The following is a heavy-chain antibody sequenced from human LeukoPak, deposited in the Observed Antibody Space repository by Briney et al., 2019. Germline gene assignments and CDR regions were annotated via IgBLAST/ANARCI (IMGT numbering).Heavy chain of an antibody. CDR3: AKEGDNTGYRYFDD. J-gene: IGHJ4*02. Sequence: GGSLKLSCAASGFKLIGYSMNWVRQAPGTGLEWVSYINSSSGTIIYADSVKGRFTISRDNAKNSLYLQMNSLRAEDTAVYYCAKEGDNTGYRYFDDWGQGTLVTVSS. V-gene: IGHV3-48*04. CDR2: INSSSGTI. D-gene: IGHD3-22*01. CDR1: GFKLIGYS.